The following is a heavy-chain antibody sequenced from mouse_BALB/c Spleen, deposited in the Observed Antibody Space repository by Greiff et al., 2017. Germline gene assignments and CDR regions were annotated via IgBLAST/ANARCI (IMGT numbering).Heavy chain of an antibody. CDR1: GFSLTSYG. J-gene: IGHJ4*01. CDR2: IWSGGST. V-gene: IGHV2-4-1*01. D-gene: IGHD1-1*01. Sequence: QVHVKQSGPGLVQPSQSLSITCTVSGFSLTSYGVHWVRQSPGKGLEWLGVIWSGGSTDYNAAFISRLSISKDNSKSQVFFKMNSLQADDTAIYYCARNHYYGSSFYAMDYWGQGTSVTVSS. CDR3: ARNHYYGSSFYAMDY.